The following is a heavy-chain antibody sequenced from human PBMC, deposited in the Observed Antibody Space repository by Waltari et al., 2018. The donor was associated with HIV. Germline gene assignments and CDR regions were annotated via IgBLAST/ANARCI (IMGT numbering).Heavy chain of an antibody. D-gene: IGHD2-15*01. V-gene: IGHV4-61*02. CDR2: IYTSGST. CDR1: GGSISSGSYY. CDR3: ARYYCSGGSCSDY. J-gene: IGHJ4*02. Sequence: QVQLQESGPGLVKPSQTLSLTCTVSGGSISSGSYYWSWHRQPAGKGLEWIGRIYTSGSTNYNPSLKSRVTISVDTSKNQFSLKLSSVTAADTAVYYCARYYCSGGSCSDYWGQGTLVTVSS.